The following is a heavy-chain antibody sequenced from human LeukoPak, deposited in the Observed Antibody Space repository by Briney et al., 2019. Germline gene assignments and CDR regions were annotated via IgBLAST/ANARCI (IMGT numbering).Heavy chain of an antibody. Sequence: PSETLSLTCAVPVVSISSGGSSGTWIRQPPGKGLEWIGYISYSGNTYYNPSLKSRVTISVDTSKNQFSLKLSSVTAADTAVYYCARGERYDFHFDYWGQGTLVTVSS. CDR1: VVSISSGGSS. J-gene: IGHJ4*02. D-gene: IGHD3-3*01. V-gene: IGHV4-30-4*07. CDR2: ISYSGNT. CDR3: ARGERYDFHFDY.